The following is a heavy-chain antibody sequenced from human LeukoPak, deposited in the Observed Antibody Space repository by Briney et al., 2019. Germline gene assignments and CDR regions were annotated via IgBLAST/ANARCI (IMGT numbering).Heavy chain of an antibody. J-gene: IGHJ4*02. D-gene: IGHD3-22*01. V-gene: IGHV3-21*01. CDR2: ITRSSIYT. Sequence: GGSLRLSCAASGFTVSSNYMSWVRQAPGKGLEWVSSITRSSIYTYYADSVKGRFTISRDNAKKSLYLQMNSLRTEDTAMYYCVRALYDGSGYYSHFDYWGQGTLVTVSS. CDR3: VRALYDGSGYYSHFDY. CDR1: GFTVSSNY.